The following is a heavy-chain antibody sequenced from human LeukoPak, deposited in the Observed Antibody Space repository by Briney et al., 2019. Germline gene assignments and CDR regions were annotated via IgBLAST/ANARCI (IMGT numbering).Heavy chain of an antibody. V-gene: IGHV3-23*01. D-gene: IGHD2-21*02. CDR3: AKDLPGDPEDHHFGMDV. Sequence: PGGSLRLSCAASGITFSSYAMSWVRQAPGEGPEWVSGISGGGGRTYYADSVKGRLTIARDNSKNALYLQMNSLRADDTAVYHCAKDLPGDPEDHHFGMDVWGQGTTVTVSS. CDR2: ISGGGGRT. J-gene: IGHJ6*02. CDR1: GITFSSYA.